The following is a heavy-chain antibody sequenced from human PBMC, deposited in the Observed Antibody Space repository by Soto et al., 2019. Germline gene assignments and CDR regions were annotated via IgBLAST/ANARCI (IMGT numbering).Heavy chain of an antibody. CDR3: ARSLTYYYDSSGYYIDY. D-gene: IGHD3-22*01. J-gene: IGHJ4*02. CDR2: IIPIFGTA. V-gene: IGHV1-69*13. CDR1: GGTFSSYA. Sequence: SVKVSCKASGGTFSSYAISWVRQAPGQGLEWMGGIIPIFGTANYAQKFQGRVTITADESTSTAYMELSSLRSDDTAVYYCARSLTYYYDSSGYYIDYWGQGTLVTVSS.